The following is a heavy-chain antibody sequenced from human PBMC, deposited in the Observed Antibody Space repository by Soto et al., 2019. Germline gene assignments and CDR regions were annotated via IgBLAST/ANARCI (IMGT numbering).Heavy chain of an antibody. V-gene: IGHV6-1*01. D-gene: IGHD6-13*01. CDR3: RNSSIIYYIDY. Sequence: SQTLSLTCAISGDSVSSNSAAWNWIRPSPSRGLEWLGRTYYRSKWYNDYAVSVKSRITINPVTSKNQFSLQLNSVTPEDTAVYYGRNSSIIYYIDYWGQGTLVTVSS. CDR2: TYYRSKWYN. CDR1: GDSVSSNSAA. J-gene: IGHJ4*02.